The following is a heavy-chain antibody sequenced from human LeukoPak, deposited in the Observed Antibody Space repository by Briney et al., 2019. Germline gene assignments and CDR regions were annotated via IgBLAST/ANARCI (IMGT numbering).Heavy chain of an antibody. D-gene: IGHD3-22*01. CDR1: GFTFSSYG. V-gene: IGHV3-21*01. CDR2: ISSSSSYI. Sequence: GGSLRLSCAASGFTFSSYGMHWVRQAPGKGLEWVSSISSSSSYIYYADSVKGRFTISRDNAKNSLYLQMNSLRAEDTAVYYCARFGSGYYQFDYWGQGTLVTVSS. J-gene: IGHJ4*02. CDR3: ARFGSGYYQFDY.